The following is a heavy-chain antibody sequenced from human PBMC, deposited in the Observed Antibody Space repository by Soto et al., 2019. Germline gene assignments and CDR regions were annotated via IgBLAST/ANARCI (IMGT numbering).Heavy chain of an antibody. D-gene: IGHD6-13*01. CDR1: GGSFSGYY. J-gene: IGHJ6*02. CDR3: ARKVIPWYSSSWSYYYCGMDV. CDR2: LKHSGST. Sequence: SETLSLTGAVYGGSFSGYYWSWIRQPPGKGREWIGELKHSGSTNYNPSVKSRVTISVDTSKNQLSLKLSSVTAADTAEYYCARKVIPWYSSSWSYYYCGMDVWGQGTTVTVSS. V-gene: IGHV4-34*01.